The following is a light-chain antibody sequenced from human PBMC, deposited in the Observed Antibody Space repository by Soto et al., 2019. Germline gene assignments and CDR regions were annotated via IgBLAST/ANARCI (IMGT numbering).Light chain of an antibody. Sequence: DIQITQSPSSLSASVGHRVNMTFRSIQNINNYLNWYQQKPGKAPKLLIFAAANLEIGIPSRFSGSGSGTDFTLSISNLQPEDFATYFCQKTYVTPPWAFGKGTKVDIK. CDR3: QKTYVTPPWA. CDR1: QNINNY. V-gene: IGKV1-39*01. J-gene: IGKJ1*01. CDR2: AAA.